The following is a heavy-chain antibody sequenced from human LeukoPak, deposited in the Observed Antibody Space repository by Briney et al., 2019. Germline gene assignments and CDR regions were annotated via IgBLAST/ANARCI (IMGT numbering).Heavy chain of an antibody. V-gene: IGHV1-8*02. J-gene: IGHJ4*02. CDR3: ARSNFGGNVHFDY. D-gene: IGHD4-23*01. CDR1: GYSFTSYD. CDR2: MNPNSGDA. Sequence: ASVKVSCKASGYSFTSYDINWVRQATGQGLEWIGWMNPNSGDADYTQKFKGRVTFTRDTSTRTAYMEVNSLGSEDTAVYYCARSNFGGNVHFDYWGQXTLVTVSS.